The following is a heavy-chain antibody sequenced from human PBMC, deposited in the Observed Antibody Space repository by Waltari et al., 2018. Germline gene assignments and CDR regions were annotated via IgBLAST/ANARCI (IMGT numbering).Heavy chain of an antibody. CDR2: IYYSGST. J-gene: IGHJ4*02. D-gene: IGHD6-19*01. CDR3: ARTGYSSGWGFDY. V-gene: IGHV4-39*07. CDR1: GGSISSSSYY. Sequence: QLQLQESGPGLVKPSETLSLTCTVSGGSISSSSYYWGWIRQPPGKGLEWIGSIYYSGSTYYNPSLKSRVTISVDTSKNQFSLKLSSVTAADTAVYYCARTGYSSGWGFDYWGQGTLVTVSS.